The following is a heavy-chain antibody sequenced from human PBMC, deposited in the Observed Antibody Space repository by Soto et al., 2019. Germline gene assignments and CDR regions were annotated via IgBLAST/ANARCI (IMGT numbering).Heavy chain of an antibody. CDR1: GGSFSGYY. D-gene: IGHD1-20*01. J-gene: IGHJ4*02. CDR2: INHSGST. V-gene: IGHV4-34*01. CDR3: ARVWYNWNPFDY. Sequence: SETLSLTCAVYGGSFSGYYWSWIRQPPGKGLEWIGEINHSGSTNYNPSLKSRVTISVDTSKNQFSLKLSSVTAADTAVYYCARVWYNWNPFDYWGQGTLVTVSS.